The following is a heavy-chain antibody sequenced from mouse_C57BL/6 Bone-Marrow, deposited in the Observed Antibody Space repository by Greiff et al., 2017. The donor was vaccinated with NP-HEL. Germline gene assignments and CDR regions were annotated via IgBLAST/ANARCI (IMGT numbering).Heavy chain of an antibody. V-gene: IGHV1-59*01. CDR3: ARGDYGSSWYYFDY. Sequence: QVQLQQPGAELVRPGTSVKLSCKASGYTFTSYWMHWVKQRPGQGLEWIGVIDPSDSYTNYIQKFKGKATLTVDTSSSTAYMQLSSLTSEDSAVYYCARGDYGSSWYYFDYWGQGTTLTVSS. CDR1: GYTFTSYW. J-gene: IGHJ2*01. CDR2: IDPSDSYT. D-gene: IGHD1-1*01.